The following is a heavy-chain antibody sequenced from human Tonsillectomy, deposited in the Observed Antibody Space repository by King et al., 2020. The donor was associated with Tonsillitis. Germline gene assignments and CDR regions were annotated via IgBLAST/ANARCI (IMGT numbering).Heavy chain of an antibody. Sequence: VQLVESGGGLVQPGGALRLSCAASGFTFSSYWMTWVRQAPGKGREWGANIKQDGREKYYVDSVKGRFTISRDNAKNSLYLQMNSLRAEDTAVYYCARDPTYYYDSSGYYYSHFDYWGQGTLVTVSS. J-gene: IGHJ4*02. CDR2: IKQDGREK. D-gene: IGHD3-22*01. CDR3: ARDPTYYYDSSGYYYSHFDY. V-gene: IGHV3-7*04. CDR1: GFTFSSYW.